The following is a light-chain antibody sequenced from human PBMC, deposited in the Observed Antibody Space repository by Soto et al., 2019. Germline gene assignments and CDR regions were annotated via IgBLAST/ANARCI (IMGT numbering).Light chain of an antibody. J-gene: IGKJ4*01. V-gene: IGKV3-11*01. Sequence: EIVLTQSPATLSLSPGERATLSCRASKSVSSYLAWYHQKSGQAPRLLIFDASNRATGIPARFSGSGSGTDFTLTISSLEPEDFAVYYCQQRSNWPPTFGGGTKVEIK. CDR3: QQRSNWPPT. CDR1: KSVSSY. CDR2: DAS.